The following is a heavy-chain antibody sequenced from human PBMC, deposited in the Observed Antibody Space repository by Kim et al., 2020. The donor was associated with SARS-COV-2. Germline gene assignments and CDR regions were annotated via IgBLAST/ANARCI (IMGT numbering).Heavy chain of an antibody. CDR2: ISSSSSYI. J-gene: IGHJ6*02. CDR3: ARDNTETDSSGWYLWYYYYGMDV. V-gene: IGHV3-21*01. CDR1: GFTFSSYS. Sequence: GGSLRLSCAASGFTFSSYSMNWVRQAPGKGLEWVSSISSSSSYIYYADSVKGRFTISRDNAKNSLYLQMNSLRAEDTAVYYCARDNTETDSSGWYLWYYYYGMDVWGQGTTVTVSS. D-gene: IGHD6-19*01.